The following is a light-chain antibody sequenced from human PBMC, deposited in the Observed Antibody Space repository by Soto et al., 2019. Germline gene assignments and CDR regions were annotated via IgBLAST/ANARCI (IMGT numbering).Light chain of an antibody. CDR2: GAS. CDR1: QSVSSSY. V-gene: IGKV3-20*01. Sequence: EIVLTQSPGTLSLSPGERATLSCRASQSVSSSYLAWYQRKPGQAPRLLISGASRRATGIPDRFSGSGSGTDFTLTISRLEPEDFAVYYCQQYGGSPMYTFGQGTKLEIK. CDR3: QQYGGSPMYT. J-gene: IGKJ2*01.